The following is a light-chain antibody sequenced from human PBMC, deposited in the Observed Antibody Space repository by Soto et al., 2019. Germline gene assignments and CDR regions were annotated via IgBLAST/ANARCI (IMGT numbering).Light chain of an antibody. V-gene: IGLV4-69*01. CDR2: LNSDGSH. CDR3: QTWGTV. J-gene: IGLJ2*01. Sequence: QSVLTQSPSASASLGASVKLTCTLSSGHSSYAIAWHQQQPEKGPRYLMKLNSDGSHSKGDGIPDRFSGSSSGAERYLTISSIQSEDEADYYCQTWGTVFGGGTKLTVL. CDR1: SGHSSYA.